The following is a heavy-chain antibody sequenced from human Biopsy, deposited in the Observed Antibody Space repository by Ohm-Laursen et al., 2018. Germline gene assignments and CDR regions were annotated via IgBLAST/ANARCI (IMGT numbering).Heavy chain of an antibody. V-gene: IGHV3-30*03. J-gene: IGHJ2*01. CDR3: ARDGKRWDYSTYFSWHFDL. CDR1: GFTFGSYA. Sequence: SLRLSCAASGFTFGSYAMHWVRQAPGKGLEWVAVISYDGSGEYYADSLQGRFIISRDNPKNTVDLQMNSLRAEDTAVYFCARDGKRWDYSTYFSWHFDLWGRGTLVTVSS. CDR2: ISYDGSGE. D-gene: IGHD4-11*01.